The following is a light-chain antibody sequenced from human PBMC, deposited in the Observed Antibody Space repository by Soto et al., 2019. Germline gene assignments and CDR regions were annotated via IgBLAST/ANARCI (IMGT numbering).Light chain of an antibody. V-gene: IGKV1-5*01. Sequence: DIQMTQSPSSLSASVGATVTVTCRASQSISNWLAWYQQKPGTAPKLLSYQASTLESGVPSRFRGSGSGTDFTLTISSLTPEDFETYYCQQSYRTPPTFGQGTRLQIK. CDR3: QQSYRTPPT. CDR1: QSISNW. J-gene: IGKJ5*01. CDR2: QAS.